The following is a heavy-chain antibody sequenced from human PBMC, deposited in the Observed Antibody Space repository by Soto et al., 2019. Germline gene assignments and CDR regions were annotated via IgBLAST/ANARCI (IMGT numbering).Heavy chain of an antibody. J-gene: IGHJ4*02. CDR2: LYGGRSA. Sequence: VQVVESGGGLIQPGGSLRLSCAASGFTVSSSHMTWVRRAPGKGLEWVSLLYGGRSAFYADSVKGRFTISRDSSRNTVYLQMNSLRAEDTAVYYCARGRAFSDFWTGYYVDYWGQGTLVTVSS. V-gene: IGHV3-53*01. CDR1: GFTVSSSH. CDR3: ARGRAFSDFWTGYYVDY. D-gene: IGHD3-3*01.